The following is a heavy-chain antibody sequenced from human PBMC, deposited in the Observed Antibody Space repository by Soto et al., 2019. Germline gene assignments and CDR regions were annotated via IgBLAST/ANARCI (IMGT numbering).Heavy chain of an antibody. CDR1: GGSFSGFY. D-gene: IGHD2-21*01. Sequence: QVQLQQWGAGLLKPSETLSLTCGVYGGSFSGFYWTWIRQPPGKGLEWIGEINHSGGTNYNPSLKSRVPISIDTSKNQFSLKLTSVTAADTAVYYCATHKHTYYYYGLDVWGQGTTVTVSS. CDR2: INHSGGT. J-gene: IGHJ6*02. V-gene: IGHV4-34*01. CDR3: ATHKHTYYYYGLDV.